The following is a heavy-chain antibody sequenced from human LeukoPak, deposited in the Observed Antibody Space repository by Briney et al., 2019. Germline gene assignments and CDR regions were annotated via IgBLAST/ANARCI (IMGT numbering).Heavy chain of an antibody. CDR1: GGSISSGDYF. V-gene: IGHV4-30-4*01. CDR2: IYYSGTT. CDR3: TRAYWIGFHFDS. D-gene: IGHD3-3*01. Sequence: SETLSLTCSVSGGSISSGDYFWTWVRQPPGKGLEYTGYIYYSGTTYYNPSLKSRITMSVDMSANQFSLRLTSVSAADTAVYYCTRAYWIGFHFDSWGQGILVSVSS. J-gene: IGHJ4*02.